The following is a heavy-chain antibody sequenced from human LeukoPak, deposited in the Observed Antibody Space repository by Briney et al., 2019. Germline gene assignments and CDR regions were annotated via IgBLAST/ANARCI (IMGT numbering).Heavy chain of an antibody. CDR3: ARAPMSYDSSGFGGAFDI. Sequence: GGSLRLSCAASGFTLCNYAMHWVRQAPGKGQEWVAVILYDGTNKYYADSVKGRFTISRDNSNNTMYLQMNRLRAEDTAMYYSARAPMSYDSSGFGGAFDIWGQGTMVTVSS. CDR2: ILYDGTNK. D-gene: IGHD3-22*01. V-gene: IGHV3-30-3*01. J-gene: IGHJ3*02. CDR1: GFTLCNYA.